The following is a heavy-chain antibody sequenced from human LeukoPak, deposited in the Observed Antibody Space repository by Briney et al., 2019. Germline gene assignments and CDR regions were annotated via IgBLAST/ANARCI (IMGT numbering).Heavy chain of an antibody. CDR2: IKQDGSDK. CDR3: AKVRWGSDNALDS. CDR1: GFTFSSYW. D-gene: IGHD3-16*01. Sequence: GGSLRLSCAASGFTFSSYWMSWVRQAPGKGLEWVANIKQDGSDKYYVDSVKGRFTISRDNAKNSLYVQMNSLRAEDTAVYYCAKVRWGSDNALDSWGQGTLVTGSS. J-gene: IGHJ4*02. V-gene: IGHV3-7*01.